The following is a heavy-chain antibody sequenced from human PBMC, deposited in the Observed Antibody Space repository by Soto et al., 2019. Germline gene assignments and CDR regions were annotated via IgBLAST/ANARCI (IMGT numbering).Heavy chain of an antibody. CDR1: GFTFSNAW. V-gene: IGHV3-15*01. D-gene: IGHD2-15*01. J-gene: IGHJ2*01. Sequence: EVQLVESGGGLVKPGGSLRLSCAASGFTFSNAWMSWVRQAPGKGLEWVGRIKSKTDGGTTDYAAPVKGRFTISRDVSKNTLYLQMNSLKTEDTAVYYCTTDFIAGGYFDLWGRGTLVTVSS. CDR2: IKSKTDGGTT. CDR3: TTDFIAGGYFDL.